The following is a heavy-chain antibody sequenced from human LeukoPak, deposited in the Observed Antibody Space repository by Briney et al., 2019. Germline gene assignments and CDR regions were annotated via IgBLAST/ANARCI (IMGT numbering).Heavy chain of an antibody. CDR2: ISSSSSYI. J-gene: IGHJ4*02. D-gene: IGHD1-26*01. V-gene: IGHV3-21*01. CDR3: ARERGGSHSPFDY. CDR1: GFVFSTYT. Sequence: PGGSLRLSCEASGFVFSTYTMNWVRQAPGKGLEWVSSISSSSSYIYYADSLSGRFTFSRDNARNSLYLQSNSLKADDTVKHCGARERGGSHSPFDYWGQGTLVSVSS.